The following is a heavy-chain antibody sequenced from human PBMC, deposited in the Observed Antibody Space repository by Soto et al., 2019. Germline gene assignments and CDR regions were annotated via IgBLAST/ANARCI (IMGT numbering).Heavy chain of an antibody. CDR3: ARDGGGGYRGGFDY. J-gene: IGHJ4*02. Sequence: GGSLRLSCAASGFTVSSNFMSWVRQAPGKGLEWVSVIYSGGSTYYADSVKGRFTISRDNSKNTVYLQMNSLRAEDTAVYYCARDGGGGYRGGFDYWGQGTLVTVSS. V-gene: IGHV3-53*01. D-gene: IGHD5-12*01. CDR1: GFTVSSNF. CDR2: IYSGGST.